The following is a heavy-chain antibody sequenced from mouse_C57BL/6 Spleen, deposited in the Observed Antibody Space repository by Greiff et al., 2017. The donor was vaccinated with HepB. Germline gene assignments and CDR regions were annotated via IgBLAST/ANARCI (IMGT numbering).Heavy chain of an antibody. CDR2: INPNYGTT. CDR3: ARRDGSSYVGWYFDV. Sequence: VQLKQSGPELVKPGASVKISCKASGYSFTDYNVNWVKQSNGKSLEWIGVINPNYGTTSYNQKFKGKATLTVDQSSSTAYMQLNSLTSEDSAVYYCARRDGSSYVGWYFDVWGTGTTVTVSS. D-gene: IGHD1-1*01. V-gene: IGHV1-39*01. J-gene: IGHJ1*03. CDR1: GYSFTDYN.